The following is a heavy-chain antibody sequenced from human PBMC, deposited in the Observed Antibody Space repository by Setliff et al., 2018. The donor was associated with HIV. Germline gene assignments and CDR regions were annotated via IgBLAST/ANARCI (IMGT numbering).Heavy chain of an antibody. D-gene: IGHD7-27*01. V-gene: IGHV3-30*02. J-gene: IGHJ4*02. CDR3: AKDTNWGWEVDY. CDR1: GFTFSSYG. CDR2: IRYDGSNK. Sequence: AGGSLRLSCAASGFTFSSYGMHWVRQAPGKGLEWVAFIRYDGSNKYYADSVKGRFTISRDNSKNTLYLQMNSLRAEDTAVYYCAKDTNWGWEVDYWGQGTLVTVSS.